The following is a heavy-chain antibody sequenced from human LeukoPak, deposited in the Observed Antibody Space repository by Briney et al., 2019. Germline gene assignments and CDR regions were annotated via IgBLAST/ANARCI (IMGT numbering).Heavy chain of an antibody. V-gene: IGHV3-23*01. CDR3: AKDGSGVAAADYYFDY. J-gene: IGHJ4*02. D-gene: IGHD2-15*01. CDR1: GFTFTSYA. CDR2: ICGSGDST. Sequence: GGSLRLSCAASGFTFTSYAMSGVRPAPGEGRGWVSAICGSGDSTFYADSVKGRFTISRDNSKNTLYMQMNSLRAEDTAVYYCAKDGSGVAAADYYFDYWGQGTLVTVSS.